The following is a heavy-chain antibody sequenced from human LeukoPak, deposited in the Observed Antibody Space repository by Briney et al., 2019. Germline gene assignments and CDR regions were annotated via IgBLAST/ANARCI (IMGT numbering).Heavy chain of an antibody. Sequence: GGSLRLSCAASGLTSGCCAMSWVRQAPGKGLEWVSAISGSGGSTYYADSVKGRFTISRDNSKNTLYLQMNSLRAEDTAVYYCAKEDYYDSSGYYGDYWGQGTLVTVSS. J-gene: IGHJ4*02. V-gene: IGHV3-23*01. CDR2: ISGSGGST. CDR1: GLTSGCCA. D-gene: IGHD3-22*01. CDR3: AKEDYYDSSGYYGDY.